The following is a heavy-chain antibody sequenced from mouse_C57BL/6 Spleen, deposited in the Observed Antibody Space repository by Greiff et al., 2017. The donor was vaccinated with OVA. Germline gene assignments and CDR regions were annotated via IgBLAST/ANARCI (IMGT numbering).Heavy chain of an antibody. CDR3: AREGGYYFDY. CDR2: IYPGDGDT. V-gene: IGHV1-82*01. CDR1: GYAFSSSW. J-gene: IGHJ2*01. Sequence: QVQLQQSGPELVKPGASVKISCKASGYAFSSSWMNWVKQRPGKGLEWIGRIYPGDGDTNYNGKSKGKATLTADKSSSTAYMQLSSLTSENSAVYFCAREGGYYFDYWGQGTTLTVSS.